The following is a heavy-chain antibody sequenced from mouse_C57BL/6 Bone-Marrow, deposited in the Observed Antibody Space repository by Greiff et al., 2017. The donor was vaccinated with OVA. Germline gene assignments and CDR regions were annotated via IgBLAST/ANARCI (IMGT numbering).Heavy chain of an antibody. V-gene: IGHV1-63*01. CDR1: GYTFTNYW. J-gene: IGHJ1*03. Sequence: VHLQQSGAELVRPGTSVKMSCKASGYTFTNYWIGWAKQRPGHGLEWIGDIYPGGGYTNYNEKFKGKATLPADKSSSTAYMQFSSLTSEASAVYYCARLGGYYLWWYFDVWGTGTTVTVSS. CDR2: IYPGGGYT. CDR3: ARLGGYYLWWYFDV. D-gene: IGHD2-3*01.